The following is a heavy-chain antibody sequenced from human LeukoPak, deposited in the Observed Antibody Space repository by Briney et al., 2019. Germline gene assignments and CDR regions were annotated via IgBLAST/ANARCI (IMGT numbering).Heavy chain of an antibody. CDR3: ARGGPRSYYDSSGYYPYYFDY. CDR1: GFTFSSYA. Sequence: GGSLRLSCAASGFTFSSYAMSWVRQAPGKGLEWVSAISGSGGSTYYADAVKGRFTSSRDNSKNTLYLQMNSLRAEDTAVYYCARGGPRSYYDSSGYYPYYFDYWGQGTLVTVSS. J-gene: IGHJ4*02. V-gene: IGHV3-23*01. D-gene: IGHD3-22*01. CDR2: ISGSGGST.